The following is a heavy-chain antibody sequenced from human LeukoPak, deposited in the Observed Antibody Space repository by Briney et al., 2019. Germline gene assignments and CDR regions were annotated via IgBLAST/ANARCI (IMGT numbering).Heavy chain of an antibody. CDR3: ARGRALYGDSRYLTKYFDY. CDR2: INHSGST. Sequence: SETLSLTCDVYGGSFSGYYWSWIRQPPGKGLEWIGEINHSGSTNYNPSLKSRVTISVDTSKNQFSLKLSSVTAADTAVYYCARGRALYGDSRYLTKYFDYWGQGTLVTVSS. J-gene: IGHJ4*02. V-gene: IGHV4-34*01. CDR1: GGSFSGYY. D-gene: IGHD4-17*01.